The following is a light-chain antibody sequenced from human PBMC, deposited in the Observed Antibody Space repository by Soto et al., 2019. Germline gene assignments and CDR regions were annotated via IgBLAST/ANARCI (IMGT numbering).Light chain of an antibody. CDR3: QQYGSSPTWT. Sequence: EIVLTQSPATLSLSPGERATLSCWASQSVSSNYLAWYQQKPGQAARLLIYGASTRATGIPDRFSGSGSGTDFTLTISSLEPEDSAVYYCQQYGSSPTWTFGQGTKVDIK. CDR2: GAS. J-gene: IGKJ1*01. V-gene: IGKV3-20*01. CDR1: QSVSSNY.